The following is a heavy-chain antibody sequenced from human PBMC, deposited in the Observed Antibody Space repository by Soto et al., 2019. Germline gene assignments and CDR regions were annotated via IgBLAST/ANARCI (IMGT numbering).Heavy chain of an antibody. CDR2: GYQSGNT. CDR3: ASHALQNEFEL. J-gene: IGHJ4*02. D-gene: IGHD3-10*01. Sequence: QLQLEESGPGLVKPSETLSLTCSVSGVSISSSSHYWGWVRQAPGQGLEWIGSGYQSGNTYYNPYLRNRVAVYVDTSTNQISLRVKFVTAADPGVYFCASHALQNEFELWGQGTPVTVSS. V-gene: IGHV4-39*01. CDR1: GVSISSSSHY.